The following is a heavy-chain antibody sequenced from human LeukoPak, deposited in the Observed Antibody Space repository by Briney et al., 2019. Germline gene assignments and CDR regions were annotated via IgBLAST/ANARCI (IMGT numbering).Heavy chain of an antibody. CDR2: IYYSGST. CDR1: GGSISSYY. J-gene: IGHJ5*02. CDR3: ARVAKSRYSSSPGRWFVP. D-gene: IGHD6-6*01. Sequence: NASESLSLTRTVAGGSISSYYWSWIRQPPGKGREWMGYIYYSGSTNYNPSFKSRVTISVDTSKSPFSLKLSSVTAADPDVYYCARVAKSRYSSSPGRWFVPWGQGTLVTVSS. V-gene: IGHV4-59*01.